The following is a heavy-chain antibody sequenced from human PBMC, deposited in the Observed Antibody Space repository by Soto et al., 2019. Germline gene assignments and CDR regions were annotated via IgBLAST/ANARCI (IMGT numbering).Heavy chain of an antibody. J-gene: IGHJ6*02. CDR1: GGSFSGYY. D-gene: IGHD2-2*01. V-gene: IGHV4-34*01. Sequence: QVQLQQWGAGLLKPSETLSLTCAVYGGSFSGYYWSWIRPPPGKGLAWIGEINNSGRTNYNPSLKSRVTISVDTSNNQFSLKLSSVTAADTAVYYCARGEFAVVPATTFKYGMDVWGQGTTVTVSS. CDR3: ARGEFAVVPATTFKYGMDV. CDR2: INNSGRT.